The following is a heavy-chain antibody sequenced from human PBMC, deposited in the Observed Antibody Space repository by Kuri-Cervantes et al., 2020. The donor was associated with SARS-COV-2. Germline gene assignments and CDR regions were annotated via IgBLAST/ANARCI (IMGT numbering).Heavy chain of an antibody. J-gene: IGHJ6*03. CDR3: ARRDAAGSRYYYYYMDV. D-gene: IGHD2-15*01. CDR1: GGSISSSSYY. Sequence: SETLSLTCTVSGGSISSSSYYWGWIRQPPGKGLEWIGSIYYSGSTYYNPSLKSRVTISVDTSKNQFSLKLSSVTAADTAVYYCARRDAAGSRYYYYYMDVWGKGTTVTVSS. CDR2: IYYSGST. V-gene: IGHV4-39*01.